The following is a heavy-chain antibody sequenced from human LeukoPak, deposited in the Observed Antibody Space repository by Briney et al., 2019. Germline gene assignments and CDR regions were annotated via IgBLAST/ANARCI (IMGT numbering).Heavy chain of an antibody. CDR2: GFFIGIP. D-gene: IGHD4-17*01. Sequence: PSETLSLTCTVSGGSISGSSYYWAWVRQHPGKGLEWLGSGFFIGIPYYNPSLTIRVSISVDTSKNHFSLNLSSVTAADTAVYYCARLRGAMTPVTSDFDYWGQGTLVTVSS. CDR1: GGSISGSSYY. J-gene: IGHJ4*02. V-gene: IGHV4-39*01. CDR3: ARLRGAMTPVTSDFDY.